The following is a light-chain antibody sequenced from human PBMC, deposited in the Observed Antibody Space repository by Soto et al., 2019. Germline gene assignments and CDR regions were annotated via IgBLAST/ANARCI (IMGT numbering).Light chain of an antibody. CDR1: QDIVTY. J-gene: IGKJ4*01. CDR3: QSLNSFPLT. CDR2: LAS. V-gene: IGKV1-9*01. Sequence: IQLTQSPSSLSASVGDRVTITCRASQDIVTYLAWYQQKPGKAPKLLIYLASTLQGGVPSRFSGSGSGTDFTLTISSLQPEDVATYYCQSLNSFPLTFSGGTKVEIK.